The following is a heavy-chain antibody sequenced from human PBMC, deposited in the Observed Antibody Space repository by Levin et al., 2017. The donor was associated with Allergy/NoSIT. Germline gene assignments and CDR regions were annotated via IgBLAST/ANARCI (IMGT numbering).Heavy chain of an antibody. CDR3: ARSDSWLVRIWYFDL. Sequence: GESLKISCAASGFTFSSYGMHWVRQAPGKGLEWVAVIWYDGSNKYYADSVKGRFTISRDNSKNTLYLQMNSLRAEDTAVYYCARSDSWLVRIWYFDLWGRGTLVTVSS. CDR2: IWYDGSNK. J-gene: IGHJ2*01. CDR1: GFTFSSYG. V-gene: IGHV3-33*01. D-gene: IGHD6-19*01.